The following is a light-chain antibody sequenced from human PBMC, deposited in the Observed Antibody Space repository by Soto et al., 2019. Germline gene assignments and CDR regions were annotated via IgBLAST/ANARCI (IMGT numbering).Light chain of an antibody. CDR1: QSVSSSY. CDR2: GAS. V-gene: IGKV3-20*01. J-gene: IGKJ2*01. Sequence: EIVLTQSPGTLSLSPGERATLSFRASQSVSSSYLAWYQQKPGQAPRLLIYGASSRATGIPDRFSGSGSGTDFTLTISRLEPEDFAVYYCQQYVSSPPYTFGQGTKLEIK. CDR3: QQYVSSPPYT.